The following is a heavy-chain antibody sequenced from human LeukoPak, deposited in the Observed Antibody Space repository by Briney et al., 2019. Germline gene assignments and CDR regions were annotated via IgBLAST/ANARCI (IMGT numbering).Heavy chain of an antibody. D-gene: IGHD6-13*01. CDR2: LHYSGST. J-gene: IGHJ4*02. V-gene: IGHV4-59*01. Sequence: SETLALTCPVLGGFIRSNYWRLIRQPPAKGLESIGGYLHYSGSTHYNPSLKSRVTISLGTSKNQFSLRLSFVTSAETAVDYCARVSRTTADTGFGYFDYWGQGTLVTVSS. CDR1: GGFIRSNY. CDR3: ARVSRTTADTGFGYFDY.